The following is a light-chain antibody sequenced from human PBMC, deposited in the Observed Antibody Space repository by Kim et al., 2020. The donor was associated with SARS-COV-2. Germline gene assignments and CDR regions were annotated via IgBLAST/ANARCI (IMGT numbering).Light chain of an antibody. CDR1: QTVFNNY. Sequence: PGERATLSCMARQTVFNNYLAWYKQKPGQTPRLLIYGASSRATGIPDRFSGSGSGTDFTLTISRLEPEDLAVYFCQHYGSSSRTFGQGTKVDIK. CDR2: GAS. J-gene: IGKJ1*01. CDR3: QHYGSSSRT. V-gene: IGKV3-20*01.